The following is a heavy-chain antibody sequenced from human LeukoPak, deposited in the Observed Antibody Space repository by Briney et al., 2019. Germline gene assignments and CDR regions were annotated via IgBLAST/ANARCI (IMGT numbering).Heavy chain of an antibody. J-gene: IGHJ3*02. CDR2: INPNSGGT. V-gene: IGHV1-2*02. CDR1: GYTFTGYY. D-gene: IGHD3-22*01. CDR3: ARDRYYYDSSTYYSAFHT. Sequence: GASVKVSCKASGYTFTGYYMHWVRQAPGQGLEWMGWINPNSGGTNYAQKFQGRVTMTRDTSISTAYMELSRLRSDDTAVYYCARDRYYYDSSTYYSAFHTWGQGTMVTVSS.